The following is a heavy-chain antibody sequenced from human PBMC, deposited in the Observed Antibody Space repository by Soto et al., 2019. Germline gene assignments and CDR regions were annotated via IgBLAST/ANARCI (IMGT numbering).Heavy chain of an antibody. Sequence: ASLKVSCKASGYTFSSHAIHWVRQAPGQRREWMGWINAGNGDTNYSQKFQGRVAITTDTSASSAHLELSTLRSEDTAVYYCARDGARIAVFGVVYYFDYWGKGXVVTVSS. CDR3: ARDGARIAVFGVVYYFDY. D-gene: IGHD3-3*01. CDR1: GYTFSSHA. J-gene: IGHJ4*02. V-gene: IGHV1-3*01. CDR2: INAGNGDT.